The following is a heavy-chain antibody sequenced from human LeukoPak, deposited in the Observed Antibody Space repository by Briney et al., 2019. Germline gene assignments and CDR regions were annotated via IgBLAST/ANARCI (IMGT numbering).Heavy chain of an antibody. CDR2: ISAYNGNT. V-gene: IGHV1-18*01. CDR1: GYTFTSYG. D-gene: IGHD3-22*01. CDR3: ARGEGYYYDSSGYLPDY. J-gene: IGHJ4*02. Sequence: ALVKVSCKASGYTFTSYGISWVRQAPGQGLEWMGWISAYNGNTNYAQKLQGRVTMTTDTSTSTAYMELRSLRSDDTAVYYCARGEGYYYDSSGYLPDYWGQGTLVTVSS.